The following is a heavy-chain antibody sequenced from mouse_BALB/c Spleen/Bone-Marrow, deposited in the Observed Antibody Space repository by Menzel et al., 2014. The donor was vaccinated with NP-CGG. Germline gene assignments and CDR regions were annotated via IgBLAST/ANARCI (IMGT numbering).Heavy chain of an antibody. CDR2: IYPGHVDP. J-gene: IGHJ2*01. CDR1: GYTFTSSY. Sequence: VQLQQSGPALVKPGTSVRISCTPSGYTFTSSYLPWVKQRPGPGLTWIGWIYPGHVDPKYNEKFKGKATLTADKASSTADMQPSSRTSEDPAVYFWARETRYGNDVDYFDYWGQGTTLPVAS. D-gene: IGHD2-10*02. CDR3: ARETRYGNDVDYFDY. V-gene: IGHV1S56*01.